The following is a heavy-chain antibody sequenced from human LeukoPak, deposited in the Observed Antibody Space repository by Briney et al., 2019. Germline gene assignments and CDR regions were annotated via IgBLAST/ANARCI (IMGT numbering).Heavy chain of an antibody. Sequence: SETLSLTCAVYGGSFSGYYWSWIRQPPGKGLEWIGDINHSGSTNYNPSLKSRVTISVDTLNNQFSLKLSSVTAADTAVYYCACHTGSSVGDNWFDTSGHGDLV. D-gene: IGHD3-10*01. J-gene: IGHJ5*01. CDR1: GGSFSGYY. V-gene: IGHV4-34*01. CDR2: INHSGST. CDR3: ACHTGSSVGDNWFDT.